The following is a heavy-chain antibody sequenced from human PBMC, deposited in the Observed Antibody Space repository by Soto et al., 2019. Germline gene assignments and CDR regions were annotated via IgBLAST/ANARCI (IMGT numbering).Heavy chain of an antibody. J-gene: IGHJ4*02. CDR3: AKVREIVLMVHAASDS. CDR1: GFNFAKYA. D-gene: IGHD2-8*01. CDR2: ISGGGSTT. V-gene: IGHV3-23*01. Sequence: HLLESGGGLAQPGGSLRLSCAASGFNFAKYAMNWVRQAPGQALEWGSAISGGGSTTYYADSGKGRFTISRDNSRNSVHLQIDSLRAEDTAIYYCAKVREIVLMVHAASDSWGQGIPVTVSS.